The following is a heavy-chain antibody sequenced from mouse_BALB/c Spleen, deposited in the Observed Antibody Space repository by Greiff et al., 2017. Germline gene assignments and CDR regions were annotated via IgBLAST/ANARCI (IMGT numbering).Heavy chain of an antibody. V-gene: IGHV5-6-3*01. CDR2: INSNGGST. D-gene: IGHD4-1*01. CDR3: ARDEGTGPFAY. Sequence: DVKLVESGGGLVQPGGSLKLSCAASGFTFSSYGMSWVRQTPDKRLELVATINSNGGSTYYPDSVKGRFTISRDNAKNTLYLQMSSLKSEDTAMYYCARDEGTGPFAYWGQGTLVTVSA. J-gene: IGHJ3*01. CDR1: GFTFSSYG.